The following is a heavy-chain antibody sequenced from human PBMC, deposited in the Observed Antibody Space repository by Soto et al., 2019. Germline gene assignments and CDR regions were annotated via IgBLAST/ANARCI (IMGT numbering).Heavy chain of an antibody. D-gene: IGHD6-13*01. Sequence: EVQLVESGGGLVQPGGSLKLSCAASGFTFSGSAMHWVRQASGKGLEWVGRIRSKANSYATAYAASVKGRFTISRDDSKNTVYLQMNSLKTEDTAVYYCTSLYSSPSGHWGQGTMVTVSS. CDR3: TSLYSSPSGH. J-gene: IGHJ4*02. V-gene: IGHV3-73*02. CDR2: IRSKANSYAT. CDR1: GFTFSGSA.